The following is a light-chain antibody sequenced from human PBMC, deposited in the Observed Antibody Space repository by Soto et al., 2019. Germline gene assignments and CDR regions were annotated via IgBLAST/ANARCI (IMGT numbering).Light chain of an antibody. CDR1: QSVSSSY. CDR3: QQYGNSIYS. J-gene: IGKJ2*03. CDR2: GAY. Sequence: EIVLTQSPGTLSLSPGERATLSCRATQSVSSSYLAWYQQKPGQAPRLLIYGAYIKATGIPDRFCGSGSGTDFTLTITKLEPEDFAVYYCQQYGNSIYSFGQGTKLEIK. V-gene: IGKV3-20*01.